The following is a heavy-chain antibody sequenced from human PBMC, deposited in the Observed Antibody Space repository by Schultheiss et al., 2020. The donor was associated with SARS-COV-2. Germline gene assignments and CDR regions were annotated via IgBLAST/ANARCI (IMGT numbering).Heavy chain of an antibody. Sequence: GGSLRLSCAASGFTFSSYEMNWVRQAPGKGLEWVSGISAGGVNTYYADSVKGRFTIARDNSKNMVYLQMNSLRVEDTAVYYCAKDLGDIVLIRIGGNDYWGQGTLVTVSS. CDR3: AKDLGDIVLIRIGGNDY. V-gene: IGHV3-23*01. CDR2: ISAGGVNT. CDR1: GFTFSSYE. D-gene: IGHD2-8*01. J-gene: IGHJ4*02.